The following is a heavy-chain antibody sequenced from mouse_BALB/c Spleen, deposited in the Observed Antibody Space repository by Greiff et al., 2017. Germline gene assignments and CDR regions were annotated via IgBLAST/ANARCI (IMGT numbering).Heavy chain of an antibody. Sequence: QVQLQQPGAELVRPGASVKLSCKASGYTFTSYWIHWVKQRPGQGLEWIGNIYPSDSYTNYNQKFKDKATLTVDKSSSTAYMQLSSPTSEDSAVYYWTSSGITTVVGAMDYWGQGTSVTVSS. V-gene: IGHV1-69*02. J-gene: IGHJ4*01. CDR1: GYTFTSYW. CDR2: IYPSDSYT. CDR3: TSSGITTVVGAMDY. D-gene: IGHD1-1*01.